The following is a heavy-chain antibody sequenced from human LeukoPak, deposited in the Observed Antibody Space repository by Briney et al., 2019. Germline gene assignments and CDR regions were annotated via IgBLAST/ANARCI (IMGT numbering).Heavy chain of an antibody. CDR3: AHVPSQIVVATNGPNYFDY. J-gene: IGHJ4*02. CDR2: IYWNDDK. CDR1: GFSLSTSGVG. Sequence: SGPTLVNPTQTLTLTCTFSGFSLSTSGVGVGWIRQPPGKALEWLALIYWNDDKRYSPSLKSRLTITKDTSKNQVVLTMTNMDPVDTATYYCAHVPSQIVVATNGPNYFDYWGQGTLVTVSS. V-gene: IGHV2-5*01. D-gene: IGHD3-22*01.